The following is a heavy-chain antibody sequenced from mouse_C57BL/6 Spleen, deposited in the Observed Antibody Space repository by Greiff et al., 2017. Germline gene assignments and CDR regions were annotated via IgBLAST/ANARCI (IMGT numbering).Heavy chain of an antibody. CDR1: GYTFTSYW. CDR3: ARYDYDYDGWFAY. J-gene: IGHJ3*01. V-gene: IGHV1-55*01. D-gene: IGHD2-4*01. Sequence: QVQLKQSGAELVKPGASVKMSCKASGYTFTSYWITWVKQRPGQGLEWIGDIYPGSGSTNYNEKFKSKATLTVDTSSSTAYMQLSSLTSEDSAVYYCARYDYDYDGWFAYWGQGTLVTVSA. CDR2: IYPGSGST.